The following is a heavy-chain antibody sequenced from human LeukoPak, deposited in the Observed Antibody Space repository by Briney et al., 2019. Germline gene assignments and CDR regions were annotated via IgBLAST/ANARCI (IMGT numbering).Heavy chain of an antibody. CDR3: AGVSCAYRGSCLYYYYGMDV. D-gene: IGHD2-15*01. Sequence: GGSLRLSCAASGFTFSSYAMHWVRQAPGKGLEWVAVISYDGSNKYYADSVKGRFTISRDNSKNTLYLQMNSLRAEDTAVYYCAGVSCAYRGSCLYYYYGMDVWGQGTTVTVSS. V-gene: IGHV3-30-3*01. J-gene: IGHJ6*02. CDR2: ISYDGSNK. CDR1: GFTFSSYA.